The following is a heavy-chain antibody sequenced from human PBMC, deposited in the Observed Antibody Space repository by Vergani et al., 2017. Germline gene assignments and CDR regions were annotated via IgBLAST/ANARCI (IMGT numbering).Heavy chain of an antibody. V-gene: IGHV4-59*01. CDR1: GGSISSYY. CDR2: IYYSGST. CDR3: ARDLTGARFAP. J-gene: IGHJ5*02. Sequence: QVQLQESGPGLVKPSETLSLTCTVSGGSISSYYWSWIRQPPGKGLEWIGYIYYSGSTNYNPSLKSRVTISVDTSKNQFSLKLSSVTAADTAVYYCARDLTGARFAPWGQGTLVTVSS. D-gene: IGHD1-26*01.